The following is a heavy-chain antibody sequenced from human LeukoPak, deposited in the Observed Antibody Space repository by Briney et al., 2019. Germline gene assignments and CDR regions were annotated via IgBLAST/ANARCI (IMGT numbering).Heavy chain of an antibody. CDR2: IYYSGST. Sequence: SQTLSLTCTVSGGSISSGDYYWSWISQPPRKGLEWIGYIYYSGSTNYNPSLKSRVTISVDTSKNQFSLKLSSVTAADTAMHYCARAASDGYNYYWGQGTLVTVSS. V-gene: IGHV4-30-4*01. CDR3: ARAASDGYNYY. CDR1: GGSISSGDYY. J-gene: IGHJ4*02. D-gene: IGHD5-24*01.